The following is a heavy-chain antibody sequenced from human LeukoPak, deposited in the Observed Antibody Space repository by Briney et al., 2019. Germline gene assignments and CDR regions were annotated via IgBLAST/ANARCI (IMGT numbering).Heavy chain of an antibody. D-gene: IGHD3-9*01. V-gene: IGHV3-7*01. J-gene: IGHJ4*02. CDR2: IKQDGSEK. CDR3: ARSPQHFDRFFDGDSHYFFDS. Sequence: GGSLRLSCAASGFTFSDFCMSWVRQAPGKGLEWVANIKQDGSEKYYVDSVKGRFTVSRDNAKFSLYLQMNSLRAEDTAVYYCARSPQHFDRFFDGDSHYFFDSWGQGTLVTVSS. CDR1: GFTFSDFC.